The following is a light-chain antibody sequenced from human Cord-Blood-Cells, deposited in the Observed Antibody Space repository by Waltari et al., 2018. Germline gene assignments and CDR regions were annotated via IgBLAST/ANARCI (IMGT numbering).Light chain of an antibody. CDR2: EVS. V-gene: IGLV2-14*01. CDR3: SSYTSSSTLV. CDR1: SSDVGGYHY. Sequence: QSALTQHASVSGSPGQSITISCTGTSSDVGGYHYVSWYQQHPGKAPKLMIYEVSNRPSGVSNRFSGSKSGNTASLTISGLQAEDEADYYCSSYTSSSTLVFGTGTKVTVL. J-gene: IGLJ1*01.